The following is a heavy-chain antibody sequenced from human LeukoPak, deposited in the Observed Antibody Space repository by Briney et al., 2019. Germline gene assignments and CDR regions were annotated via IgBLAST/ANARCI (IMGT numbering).Heavy chain of an antibody. CDR1: GFDFGTYA. CDR3: ASKGSHYYHFDD. D-gene: IGHD3-22*01. J-gene: IGHJ4*02. V-gene: IGHV3-23*01. Sequence: KPGGSVRLSCVASGFDFGTYAMSWVRQAPGKGLEWVSTVSNGGSSTYYPDSVRGRFSVSRDNSKNTLYLQMNSLRAEDTATYYCASKGSHYYHFDDWGQGTLVTVSP. CDR2: VSNGGSST.